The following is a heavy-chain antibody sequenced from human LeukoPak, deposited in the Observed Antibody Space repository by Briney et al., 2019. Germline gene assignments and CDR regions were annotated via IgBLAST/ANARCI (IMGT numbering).Heavy chain of an antibody. CDR3: ARRGIAAAGTNGYYFDY. Sequence: REYIQTSSKSFGYSFTSYWIGWVRQMPGTGLEWLGIIYPGDSDTRYCQSFQGQVTISADKSISTAYLQWSSLKASDTAMYYCARRGIAAAGTNGYYFDYWGQGTLVTVSS. V-gene: IGHV5-51*01. D-gene: IGHD6-13*01. CDR1: GYSFTSYW. CDR2: IYPGDSDT. J-gene: IGHJ4*02.